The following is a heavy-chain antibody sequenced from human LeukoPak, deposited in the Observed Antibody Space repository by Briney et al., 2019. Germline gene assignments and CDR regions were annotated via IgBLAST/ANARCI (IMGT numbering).Heavy chain of an antibody. CDR1: GFTFRNDW. V-gene: IGHV3-7*01. Sequence: GGSLRLSCATSGFTFRNDWVTWVRQAQGKGLEWVANINQDGSKKNYVDSVKGRFTISRDNTENSLFLQMNSLRVEDTAIYYCARDTSPSSRGRSFDALAMWGQGTMVTVSS. D-gene: IGHD5-24*01. J-gene: IGHJ3*02. CDR2: INQDGSKK. CDR3: ARDTSPSSRGRSFDALAM.